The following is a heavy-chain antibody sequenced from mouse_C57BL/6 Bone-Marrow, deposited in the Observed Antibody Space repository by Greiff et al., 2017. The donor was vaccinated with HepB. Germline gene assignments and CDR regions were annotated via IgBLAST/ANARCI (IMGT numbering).Heavy chain of an antibody. CDR2: ISNGGGST. Sequence: EVMLVESGGGLVQPGGSLKLSCAASGFTFSDYYMYWVRQTPEKRLEWVAYISNGGGSTYYPDTVKGRFTISRDNAKNTLYLQMSRLKAEDTAMYYCARNGINDSNYEGAMDYWGQGTSVTVSS. J-gene: IGHJ4*01. D-gene: IGHD2-5*01. CDR3: ARNGINDSNYEGAMDY. CDR1: GFTFSDYY. V-gene: IGHV5-12*01.